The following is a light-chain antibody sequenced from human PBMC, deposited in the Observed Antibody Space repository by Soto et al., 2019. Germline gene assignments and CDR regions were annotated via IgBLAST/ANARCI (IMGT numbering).Light chain of an antibody. V-gene: IGKV3-20*01. CDR2: GTS. CDR1: QSVGSTY. J-gene: IGKJ1*01. CDR3: QQYLESPWT. Sequence: EIVLTQSPGTLSLSPGERATLSCRTSQSVGSTYLAWYQQHPGQAPRLLIYGTSYTATGVPDRFRGSGSGTDFTLTISGLEPEDFAVYFWQQYLESPWTFGQGTKV.